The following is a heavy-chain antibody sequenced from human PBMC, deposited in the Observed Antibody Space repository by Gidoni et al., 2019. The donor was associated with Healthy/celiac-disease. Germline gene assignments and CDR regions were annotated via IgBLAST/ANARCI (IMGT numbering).Heavy chain of an antibody. V-gene: IGHV3-23*01. J-gene: IGHJ4*02. D-gene: IGHD3-10*01. CDR1: GFTLTNYA. CDR2: ISGSGGST. Sequence: EGQLLESGGGLVQPGGSLRLSCPAPGFTLTNYAMNWVRQAPGKRLEWVSNISGSGGSTYYADSVKGRFTISRDNAKNTLYLQRNSLRAEDTAVYYCAKDGGLDYWGQGTLVTVSS. CDR3: AKDGGLDY.